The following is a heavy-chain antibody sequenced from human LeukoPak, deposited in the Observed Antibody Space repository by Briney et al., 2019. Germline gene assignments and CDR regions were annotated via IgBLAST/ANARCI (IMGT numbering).Heavy chain of an antibody. D-gene: IGHD3-9*01. V-gene: IGHV3-30*18. Sequence: GGSLRLSCAASGFTFSSYGMHWVRQAPGKGLEWVAVISYDGSNKYYADSVKGRFTISRDNSKNTLYLQMNSLRAEDTAVYYCAKDPRLRYFDWLTWGQGTLVTVSS. CDR1: GFTFSSYG. J-gene: IGHJ5*02. CDR2: ISYDGSNK. CDR3: AKDPRLRYFDWLT.